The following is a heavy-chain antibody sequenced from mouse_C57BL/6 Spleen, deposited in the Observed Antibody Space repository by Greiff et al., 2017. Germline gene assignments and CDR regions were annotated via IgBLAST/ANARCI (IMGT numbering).Heavy chain of an antibody. CDR3: ARAYYSNYVRGAMDY. V-gene: IGHV1-81*01. Sequence: QVQLQQSGAELARPGASVKLSCKASGYTFTSYGISWVKQRTGQGLEWIGEIYPRSGNTYYNEKFKGKATLTADKSSSTAYMELRSLTSEDSAVYFCARAYYSNYVRGAMDYWGQGTSVTVSS. J-gene: IGHJ4*01. CDR2: IYPRSGNT. D-gene: IGHD2-5*01. CDR1: GYTFTSYG.